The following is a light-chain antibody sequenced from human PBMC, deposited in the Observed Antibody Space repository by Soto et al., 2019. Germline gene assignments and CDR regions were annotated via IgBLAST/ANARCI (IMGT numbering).Light chain of an antibody. V-gene: IGKV1-16*02. Sequence: DIQMTQSPSSLSASVGDRVSITCRASQDIYNFLAWFPQKPGKAPKSLIYAAADLLTGVPSKFSGSGSGTDFTLTISDLQPEDSATYFCQQYKTFPLTFGGGTKLEIK. CDR1: QDIYNF. CDR2: AAA. CDR3: QQYKTFPLT. J-gene: IGKJ4*01.